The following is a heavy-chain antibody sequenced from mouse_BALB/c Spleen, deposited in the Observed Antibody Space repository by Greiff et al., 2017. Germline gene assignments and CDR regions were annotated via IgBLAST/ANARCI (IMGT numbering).Heavy chain of an antibody. Sequence: EVQLQESGPGLVKPSQSLSLTCSVTGYSITSGYYWNWIRQFPGNKLEWLGYISYDGSNNYNPSLKNRITITRDTSKNQLFLKLNSVTTEDTATYYCARENYGSSLFDYWGQGTTLTVSS. CDR1: GYSITSGYY. CDR3: ARENYGSSLFDY. J-gene: IGHJ2*01. D-gene: IGHD1-1*01. V-gene: IGHV3-6*02. CDR2: ISYDGSN.